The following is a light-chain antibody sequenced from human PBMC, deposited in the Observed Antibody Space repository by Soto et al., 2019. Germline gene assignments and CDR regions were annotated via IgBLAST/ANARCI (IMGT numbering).Light chain of an antibody. CDR2: DVS. CDR3: SSYTSSSTQV. V-gene: IGLV2-14*03. CDR1: SSYVGGYNF. Sequence: QSVLTQPASVSGSPGQSITISCTGTSSYVGGYNFVSWYQQHPGKAPKFLIYDVSNRPSGVSTRFSGSKSGNTASLTISGLQAEDEADYYCSSYTSSSTQVFGTGTKVTVL. J-gene: IGLJ1*01.